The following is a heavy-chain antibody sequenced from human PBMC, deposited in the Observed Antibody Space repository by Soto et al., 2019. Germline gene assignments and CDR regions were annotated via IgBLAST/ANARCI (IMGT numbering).Heavy chain of an antibody. CDR1: GFTFSSYG. D-gene: IGHD2-2*01. CDR3: AKDRGDIVLVPAATVDY. J-gene: IGHJ4*02. Sequence: QVQLVESGGGVVQPGRSLRLSCAASGFTFSSYGMHWVRRAPGKGLEWVAVISYDGSNKYYADSVKGRFTISRDNSKNTLYLQMNSLRAEDTAVYYCAKDRGDIVLVPAATVDYWGQGTLVTVSS. CDR2: ISYDGSNK. V-gene: IGHV3-30*18.